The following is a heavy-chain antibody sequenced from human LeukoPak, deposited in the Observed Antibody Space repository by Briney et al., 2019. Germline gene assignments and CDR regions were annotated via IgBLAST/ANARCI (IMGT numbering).Heavy chain of an antibody. CDR3: AKATYTTDF. D-gene: IGHD1-14*01. CDR2: IYSGGST. Sequence: PGGSLRLSCAASGFTVSSNYMSWVRQAPGKGLEWVSVIYSGGSTYYADSVKGRFTISRDNSKNTLHLHMNSLRSEDTAVYFCAKATYTTDFWGQGTLVTVSS. CDR1: GFTVSSNY. J-gene: IGHJ4*02. V-gene: IGHV3-53*05.